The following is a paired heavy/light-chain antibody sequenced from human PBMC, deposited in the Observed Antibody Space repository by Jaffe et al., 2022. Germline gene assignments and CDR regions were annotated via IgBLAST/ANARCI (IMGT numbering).Heavy chain of an antibody. V-gene: IGHV4-4*02. CDR3: ARRVHSSSSRTDY. CDR2: IYHTGST. D-gene: IGHD6-6*01. Sequence: QVQLQESGPGLVKPSGTLSLTCAVSGDSISSSNYWTWVRQAPGKGLEWIGEIYHTGSTNYNPSLKSRVTISVDKSKNQFSLKLTSVTAADTAVYYCARRVHSSSSRTDYWGQGTLVTVSS. J-gene: IGHJ4*02. CDR1: GDSISSSNY.
Light chain of an antibody. Sequence: DIQMTQSPSTLSASVEDRVTITCRASQSVTTWLAWYQQKPGKAPKLLIYKASSLESGVPSRFSGSGSGTEFTLTISSLQPDDFATYYCQQYSSYPYTSGQGTRLENK. CDR1: QSVTTW. CDR3: QQYSSYPYT. CDR2: KAS. V-gene: IGKV1-5*03. J-gene: IGKJ2*01.